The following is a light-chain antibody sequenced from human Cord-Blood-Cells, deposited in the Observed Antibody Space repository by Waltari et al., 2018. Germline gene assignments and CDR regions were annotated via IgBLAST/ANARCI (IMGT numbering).Light chain of an antibody. J-gene: IGLJ3*02. Sequence: QSALTQPRSVSGSPGQSVTISCTGTSSDVGGYNYVSWYQQHPGKAPKLMVYDVSKRPSGVPGRFADSKSGNTASLTISGLQAEDEADYYCCSYAGSYTWVFGGGTKLTVL. CDR1: SSDVGGYNY. CDR2: DVS. CDR3: CSYAGSYTWV. V-gene: IGLV2-11*01.